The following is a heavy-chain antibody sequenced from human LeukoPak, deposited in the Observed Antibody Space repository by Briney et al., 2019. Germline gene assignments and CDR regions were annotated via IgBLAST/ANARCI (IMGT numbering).Heavy chain of an antibody. D-gene: IGHD2-15*01. V-gene: IGHV3-23*01. CDR3: AKVLSSSPYKPIGGFDI. CDR2: ISGSGGST. Sequence: GGSLRLSCAASGFTFSSYAMSWVRQAPGKGLEWVSAISGSGGSTYYADSVKGRFTISRDNSKNTLYLQMNSLRAEDTAVYYCAKVLSSSPYKPIGGFDIWGQGTMVTVSS. CDR1: GFTFSSYA. J-gene: IGHJ3*02.